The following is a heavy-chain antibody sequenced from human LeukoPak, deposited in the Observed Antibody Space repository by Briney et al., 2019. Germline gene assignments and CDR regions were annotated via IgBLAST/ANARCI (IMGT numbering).Heavy chain of an antibody. CDR2: IGTAVDT. CDR1: GFTFSDYD. D-gene: IGHD1-1*01. CDR3: ARVAKERVGGVYYFDY. Sequence: GGSLRLSCAASGFTFSDYDMHWVREATGKGLEWVSAIGTAVDTYYTGSVKGRFTISRENAKNSLYLQMNGLRAGDKAVYYCARVAKERVGGVYYFDYWGQGTLVTVSS. V-gene: IGHV3-13*01. J-gene: IGHJ4*02.